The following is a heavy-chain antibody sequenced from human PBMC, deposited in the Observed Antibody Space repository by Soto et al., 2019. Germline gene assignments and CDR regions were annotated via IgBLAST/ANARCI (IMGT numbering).Heavy chain of an antibody. Sequence: QVQLQQWGAGLLKPSETLSLTCAVYGGSFSGYYWSWIRQPPGKGLEWIGEINHSGSTNYNPSLKSRVTISVDTSKNQFSLKLSSVTAADTAVYYCASLIGNWFDPWGQGTLVTVSS. CDR1: GGSFSGYY. J-gene: IGHJ5*02. D-gene: IGHD2-8*01. V-gene: IGHV4-34*01. CDR2: INHSGST. CDR3: ASLIGNWFDP.